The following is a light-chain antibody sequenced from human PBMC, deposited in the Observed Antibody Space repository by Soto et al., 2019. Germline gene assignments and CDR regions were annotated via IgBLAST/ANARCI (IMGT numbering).Light chain of an antibody. CDR3: QQRSNWPPIT. CDR1: QSVSSN. CDR2: DAS. Sequence: ELVMTQSPATLSVSPGERATLSCRSSQSVSSNLAWYQQKPGQAPRLLIYDASNRATGIPARFSGSGSGTDFTLTISSLEPEDLAVYYCQQRSNWPPITFGQGTRLEIK. V-gene: IGKV3-11*01. J-gene: IGKJ5*01.